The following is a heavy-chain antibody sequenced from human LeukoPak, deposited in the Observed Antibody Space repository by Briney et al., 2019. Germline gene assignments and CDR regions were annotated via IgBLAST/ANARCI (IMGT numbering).Heavy chain of an antibody. V-gene: IGHV3-11*05. J-gene: IGHJ3*02. Sequence: GGSLRLSCAGSGFRFSDSYMAWMRQTPGKGLQRVSFFDRGRDGKGHADSVKGRFTISRDTDKNSLSLLMSSLTGEDTAVYYCAREVGSSRAFDIWGQGTMVTVSS. CDR2: FDRGRDGK. CDR1: GFRFSDSY. D-gene: IGHD2-15*01. CDR3: AREVGSSRAFDI.